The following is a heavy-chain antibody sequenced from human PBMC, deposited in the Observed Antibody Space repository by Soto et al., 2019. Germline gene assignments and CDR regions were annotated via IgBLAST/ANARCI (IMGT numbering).Heavy chain of an antibody. V-gene: IGHV3-13*01. CDR2: IGTAGDT. CDR3: ARAGWLQFSAYWD. D-gene: IGHD5-12*01. J-gene: IGHJ4*02. CDR1: GFTFSSYD. Sequence: PGGSLRLSCAASGFTFSSYDVHWVRQATGKGLEWVSAIGTAGDTYYPGSVKGRFTISRENAKNSLYLQMNSLRAEDTAVYYCARAGWLQFSAYWDWGQGTLVTVSS.